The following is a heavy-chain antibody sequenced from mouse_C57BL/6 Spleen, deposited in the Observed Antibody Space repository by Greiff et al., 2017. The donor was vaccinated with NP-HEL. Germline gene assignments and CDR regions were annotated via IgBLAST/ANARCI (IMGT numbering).Heavy chain of an antibody. CDR3: ARGGYYFDY. CDR2: ISGGGGNT. CDR1: GFTFSSYT. J-gene: IGHJ2*01. D-gene: IGHD1-1*02. Sequence: EVQVVESGGGLVKPGGSLKLSCAASGFTFSSYTMSWVRQTPEKRLEWVATISGGGGNTYYPDSVKGRSTISRDNAKNTLYMQMSSQRAEDTAVYYCARGGYYFDYWGQGTTLTVSS. V-gene: IGHV5-9*04.